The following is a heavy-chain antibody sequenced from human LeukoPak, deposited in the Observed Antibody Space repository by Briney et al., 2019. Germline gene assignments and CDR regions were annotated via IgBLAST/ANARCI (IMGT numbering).Heavy chain of an antibody. CDR1: GYTFTSNY. CDR2: IYPRDGST. J-gene: IGHJ4*02. CDR3: ARDQEGSDY. Sequence: PQASVKVSCKASGYTFTSNYIHWVRQAPGQGLEWMGMIYPRDGSTSYAQKFQGRVTVTRDTSTSTVHMELSGLRSEDTAVYYCARDQEGSDYWGQGTLVTVSS. V-gene: IGHV1-46*01.